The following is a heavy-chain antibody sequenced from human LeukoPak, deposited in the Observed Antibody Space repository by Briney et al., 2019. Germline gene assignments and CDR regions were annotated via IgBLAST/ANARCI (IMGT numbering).Heavy chain of an antibody. J-gene: IGHJ4*02. D-gene: IGHD6-13*01. CDR2: ISSRASTT. Sequence: GSLRLSCAASGFTFSDYYMSWIRQAPGQGLEWVSYISSRASTTYYADSVKGRFTISRDNANISMYLQMNSLRTEDTAVYYCATGKRQLDYWGQGTLVTVSS. CDR3: ATGKRQLDY. V-gene: IGHV3-11*01. CDR1: GFTFSDYY.